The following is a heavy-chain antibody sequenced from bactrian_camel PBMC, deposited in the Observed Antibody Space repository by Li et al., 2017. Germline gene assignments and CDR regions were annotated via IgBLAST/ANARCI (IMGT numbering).Heavy chain of an antibody. J-gene: IGHJ4*01. Sequence: VQLVESGGGLVQAGGSLKISCVASGKINSRRCVGWFRQAPGKEREGVATIDSVGATSYVDSVKGRFTISRDDAKNTLYLQMNSLKPEDTAMYYCVADPSVFPVCRIGVMRMDYRGQGTQVTVS. CDR2: IDSVGAT. CDR1: GKINSRRC. CDR3: VADPSVFPVCRIGVMRMDY. V-gene: IGHV3S53*01.